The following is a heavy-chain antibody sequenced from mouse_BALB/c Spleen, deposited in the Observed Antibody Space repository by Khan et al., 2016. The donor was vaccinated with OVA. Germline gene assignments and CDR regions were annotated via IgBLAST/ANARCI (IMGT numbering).Heavy chain of an antibody. J-gene: IGHJ3*01. Sequence: VQLKQSGPELVKPGASVKMSCKASGYTFTSYVMHWVKQKPRQGLEWIGYISPNSDGSKYNEKFRGKATLTSDKSSSTAYMELSSLTSEDSAVYYCLLSLLDYGSAYEGFTCGGQGTLVSVFA. D-gene: IGHD1-1*01. CDR1: GYTFTSYV. V-gene: IGHV1S136*01. CDR2: ISPNSDGS. CDR3: LLSLLDYGSAYEGFTC.